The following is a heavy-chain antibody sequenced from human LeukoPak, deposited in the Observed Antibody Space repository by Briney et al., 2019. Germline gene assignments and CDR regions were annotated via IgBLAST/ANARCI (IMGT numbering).Heavy chain of an antibody. V-gene: IGHV4-39*01. CDR3: ARLPTVTSFDY. CDR2: IYYSGST. J-gene: IGHJ4*02. CDR1: GGSISSSSYY. D-gene: IGHD4-17*01. Sequence: PSETLSLTCTVSGGSISSSSYYWGWIRQPPGKGLEWIGSIYYSGSTYYNPSLKSRVTISVDTSKNQFSLKLSSVTAADTAVYYCARLPTVTSFDYWGQGTLVTVSS.